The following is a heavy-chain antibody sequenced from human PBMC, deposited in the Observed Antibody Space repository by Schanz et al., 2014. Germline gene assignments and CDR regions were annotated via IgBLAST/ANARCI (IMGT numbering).Heavy chain of an antibody. V-gene: IGHV1-18*01. Sequence: QVQLVQSGDEVKKPGASVKVSCKASGYTFTSYGISWVRQAPGQGLEWMGWISAYNGNTNYAQKFQGRVTITRDTLASTAYMEVSSLRSEDTAVYYCASSGAGYSSSWDFDYWGQGTLVTVSS. J-gene: IGHJ4*02. D-gene: IGHD6-13*01. CDR1: GYTFTSYG. CDR2: ISAYNGNT. CDR3: ASSGAGYSSSWDFDY.